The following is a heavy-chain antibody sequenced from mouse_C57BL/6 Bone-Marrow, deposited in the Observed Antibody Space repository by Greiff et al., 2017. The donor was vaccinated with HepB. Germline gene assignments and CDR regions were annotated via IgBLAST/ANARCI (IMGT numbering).Heavy chain of an antibody. CDR3: ARSHYYGSSPYWYFDV. CDR1: GYTFTSYW. Sequence: QVQLQQPGAELVRPGSSVKLSCKASGYTFTSYWMHWVKQRPIQGLEWIGNIDPSDSETHYNQKFKDKATLTVDKSSSTAYMQLSSLTSEDSAVYYCARSHYYGSSPYWYFDVWAQGPRSPSPQ. CDR2: IDPSDSET. J-gene: IGHJ1*03. V-gene: IGHV1-52*01. D-gene: IGHD1-1*01.